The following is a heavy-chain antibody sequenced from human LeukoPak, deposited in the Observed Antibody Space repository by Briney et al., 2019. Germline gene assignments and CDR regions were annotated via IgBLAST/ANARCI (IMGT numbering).Heavy chain of an antibody. CDR2: IRYDGSNK. CDR1: GFTFSSYG. CDR3: AKDWVDRRGYFDY. J-gene: IGHJ4*02. D-gene: IGHD3-10*01. V-gene: IGHV3-30*02. Sequence: PGGSLRLSFAASGFTFSSYGMHWVRQAPGKGLEWVAFIRYDGSNKYYADSVKGRFTISRDNSKNTLYLQMNSLRAEDTAVYYCAKDWVDRRGYFDYWGQGTLVTVSS.